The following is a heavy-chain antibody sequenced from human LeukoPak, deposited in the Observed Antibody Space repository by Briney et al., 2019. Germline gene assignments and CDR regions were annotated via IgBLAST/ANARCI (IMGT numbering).Heavy chain of an antibody. Sequence: GGSLRLSCAVAGVTFSTGAMSWVRQAPGKGLGWVSAITVSGDKTYHAESVKDRFTTSRDNSKNPLYLHMNSLKAADAAVYYCPKNYVNADMVFFNWGQGTLVAVSS. D-gene: IGHD5-18*01. CDR3: PKNYVNADMVFFN. CDR2: ITVSGDKT. J-gene: IGHJ1*01. CDR1: GVTFSTGA. V-gene: IGHV3-23*01.